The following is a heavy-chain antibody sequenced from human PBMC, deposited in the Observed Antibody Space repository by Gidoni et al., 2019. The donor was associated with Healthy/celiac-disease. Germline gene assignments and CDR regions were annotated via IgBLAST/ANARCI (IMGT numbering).Heavy chain of an antibody. CDR1: GFTFSRYW. CDR3: ARGGRDIVVVPAAPPSDV. Sequence: GGSLRLSCAASGFTFSRYWMHWVRQAPGKGLVWVSRINSDGSSTSYADSVKGRFTISRDNAKNTLYLQVNSLRAEDTAVYYCARGGRDIVVVPAAPPSDVWGQGTTVTVSS. CDR2: INSDGSST. J-gene: IGHJ6*02. V-gene: IGHV3-74*01. D-gene: IGHD2-2*01.